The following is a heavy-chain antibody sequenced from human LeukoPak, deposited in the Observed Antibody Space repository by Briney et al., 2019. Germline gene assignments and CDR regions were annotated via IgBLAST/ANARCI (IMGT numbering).Heavy chain of an antibody. CDR3: ARLTGTDAFDI. CDR2: IIPIFGTA. V-gene: IGHV1-69*05. J-gene: IGHJ3*02. D-gene: IGHD1/OR15-1a*01. Sequence: SVKVSCKXSGGTFSSYAISWVRQAPGQGLEWMGAIIPIFGTANYSQKFQGRVTITTDESTRTAYMELSSLRSEDTAVYYGARLTGTDAFDIWGKGTMVTVSS. CDR1: GGTFSSYA.